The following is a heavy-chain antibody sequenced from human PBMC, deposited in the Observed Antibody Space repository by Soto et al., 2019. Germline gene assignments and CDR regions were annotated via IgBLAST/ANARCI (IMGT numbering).Heavy chain of an antibody. CDR1: GFTFSNYA. J-gene: IGHJ4*02. CDR3: VRDQGSSWEVIDC. D-gene: IGHD6-13*01. CDR2: ISGSGGST. Sequence: EVQLLESGGGLVQPGGSLRLSCAASGFTFSNYAVTWVRQAPGKGLEWVSTISGSGGSTYYADSVKGRFTISRDNSKNTLELQMNRPGAEETAVDDCVRDQGSSWEVIDCWGQGTLVSVAS. V-gene: IGHV3-23*01.